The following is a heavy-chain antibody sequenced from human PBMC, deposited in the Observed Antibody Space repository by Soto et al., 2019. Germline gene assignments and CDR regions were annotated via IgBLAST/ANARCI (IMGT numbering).Heavy chain of an antibody. V-gene: IGHV3-21*01. CDR2: ISSSSSYI. CDR1: GFTFSSYS. CDR3: ARVLATVSTPQYYFDY. D-gene: IGHD4-17*01. J-gene: IGHJ4*02. Sequence: GGSLRLSCAASGFTFSSYSMNWVRQAPGKGLEWVSSISSSSSYIYYADSVKGRFTISRDNAKNSLYLQMNSLRAEDTAVYYCARVLATVSTPQYYFDYWGQGTLVTVYS.